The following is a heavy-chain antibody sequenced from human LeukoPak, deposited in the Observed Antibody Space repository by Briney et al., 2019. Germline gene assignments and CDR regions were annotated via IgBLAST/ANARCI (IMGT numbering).Heavy chain of an antibody. D-gene: IGHD5-12*01. J-gene: IGHJ5*02. CDR1: GASISGSGYY. Sequence: SETLSLTCAVSGASISGSGYYWGWIRQPPGKGLEWIGSIYYSGSTYYNPSLKSRVTISVDTSKNQFSLKLSSVTAADTAVYYCAGTYSGYSNWFDPWGQGTLVTVSS. CDR2: IYYSGST. CDR3: AGTYSGYSNWFDP. V-gene: IGHV4-39*01.